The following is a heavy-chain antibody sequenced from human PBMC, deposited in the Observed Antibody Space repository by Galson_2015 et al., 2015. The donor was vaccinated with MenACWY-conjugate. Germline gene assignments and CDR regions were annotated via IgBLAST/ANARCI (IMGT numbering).Heavy chain of an antibody. CDR1: GGSISSGSYY. D-gene: IGHD2-2*01. V-gene: IGHV4-61*02. Sequence: TLSLTCTVSGGSISSGSYYWSWIRRPAGKGLEWIGRIYTSGSSGSTNYNPSLKSRVTISVDTSKNQFSLKLSSVTAADTAVYYCASLGYCSTTSCYAFDDWGQGTLVTVSS. J-gene: IGHJ4*02. CDR2: IYTSGSSGST. CDR3: ASLGYCSTTSCYAFDD.